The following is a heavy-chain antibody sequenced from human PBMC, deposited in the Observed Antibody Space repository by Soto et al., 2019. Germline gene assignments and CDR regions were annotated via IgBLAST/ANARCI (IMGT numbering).Heavy chain of an antibody. V-gene: IGHV4-31*03. CDR1: GGSMSTSAYY. CDR3: ARHVSAVGRRGYFDF. D-gene: IGHD5-18*01. J-gene: IGHJ4*02. CDR2: IYYSGTT. Sequence: QVQLQESGPGLVKPSETLSLTCTVSGGSMSTSAYYWSWIRQHPGKGPEWLGYIYYSGTTFYNPSRMSRATLSVDTSKNQFPLKMTSVTAADTAIYYCARHVSAVGRRGYFDFWGLGTRVTVSS.